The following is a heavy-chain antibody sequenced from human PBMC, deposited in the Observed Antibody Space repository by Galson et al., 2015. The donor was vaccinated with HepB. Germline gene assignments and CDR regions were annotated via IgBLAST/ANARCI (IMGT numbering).Heavy chain of an antibody. D-gene: IGHD2-2*01. J-gene: IGHJ5*02. CDR3: ARRGYCSTMTCHRGRGINWFDT. CDR2: IYPGDSDT. V-gene: IGHV5-51*03. Sequence: QSGAEVKKPGESLKISCKGYGYSFSNYWIGWVRQMPGKGLEWMGIIYPGDSDTRYSPSFQGQGTISADKSISTAYLQWSSLKASDTAMYYCARRGYCSTMTCHRGRGINWFDTWGQGTLVTVSS. CDR1: GYSFSNYW.